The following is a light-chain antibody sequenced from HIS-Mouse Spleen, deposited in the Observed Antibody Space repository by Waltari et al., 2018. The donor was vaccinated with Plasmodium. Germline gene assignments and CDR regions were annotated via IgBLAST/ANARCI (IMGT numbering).Light chain of an antibody. V-gene: IGKV3-15*01. CDR1: QSVSSN. Sequence: EIVMTQSPATLSVSPGERATVSCRASQSVSSNLAWNQQKPGQAPRPLIYGASTRATGIPAWFSGSGSGTEFTLTISSLQSEDFAVYYCQQYNNWSFTFGPGTKVDIK. J-gene: IGKJ3*01. CDR2: GAS. CDR3: QQYNNWSFT.